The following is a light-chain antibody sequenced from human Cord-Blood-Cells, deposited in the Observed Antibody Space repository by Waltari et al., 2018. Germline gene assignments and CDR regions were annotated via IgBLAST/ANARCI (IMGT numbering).Light chain of an antibody. CDR2: RNN. J-gene: IGLJ3*02. Sequence: QSVLTQPPSASGTPGQRVTISCSGSSSNIGSNYVYWYQQLPGTAPKLLIYRNNQRPSGFPDRFSGSKSGTSAYLTISGLRSEDEADYYCAAWDDSLSGWVFGGGTKLTVL. V-gene: IGLV1-47*01. CDR3: AAWDDSLSGWV. CDR1: SSNIGSNY.